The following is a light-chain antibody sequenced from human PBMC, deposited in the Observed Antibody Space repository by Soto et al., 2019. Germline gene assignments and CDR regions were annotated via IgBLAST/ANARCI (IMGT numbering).Light chain of an antibody. J-gene: IGLJ3*02. V-gene: IGLV4-69*01. CDR2: INSDGSH. CDR1: SGHSNYA. CDR3: QTWGTGIQV. Sequence: QLVLTQSPSASASLGASVRLTCTLSSGHSNYAIAWHRQQPEKGPQYLMRINSDGSHSKGDRIPDRFSGSRSGAERYLTISSLQSEDEADYYCQTWGTGIQVFGGGTKLTVL.